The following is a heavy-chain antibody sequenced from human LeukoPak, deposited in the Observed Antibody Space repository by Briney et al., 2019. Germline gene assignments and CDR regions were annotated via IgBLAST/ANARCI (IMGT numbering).Heavy chain of an antibody. CDR3: ARDSGYYGSGSYHN. D-gene: IGHD3-10*01. V-gene: IGHV3-21*01. CDR1: GFTFSSYS. CDR2: ISSSSSYT. J-gene: IGHJ4*02. Sequence: GGSLRLSCAASGFTFSSYSMNWVRQAPGKGLEWVPSISSSSSYTYYADSVKGRFTISRDNAKNSLYLQMNSLRAEDTAVYYCARDSGYYGSGSYHNWGQGTLVTVSS.